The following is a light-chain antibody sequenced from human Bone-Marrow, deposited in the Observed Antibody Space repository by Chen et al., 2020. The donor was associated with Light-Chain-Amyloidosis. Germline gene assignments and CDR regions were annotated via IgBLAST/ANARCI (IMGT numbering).Light chain of an antibody. CDR2: DDS. CDR3: QVWNRSSDRPV. V-gene: IGLV3-21*02. CDR1: KIGSTS. J-gene: IGLJ3*02. Sequence: SYVLTQPSSVSVAPGQTATIACGGNKIGSTSVHWYQQTPGQAPLLVVYDDSDRPAGIPGRLSGSNSGNTATLTIRRVEAVDAADYSCQVWNRSSDRPVFGGGTKLTVL.